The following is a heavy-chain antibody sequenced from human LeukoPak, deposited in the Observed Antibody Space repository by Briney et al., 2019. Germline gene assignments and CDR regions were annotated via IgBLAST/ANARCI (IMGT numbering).Heavy chain of an antibody. CDR1: GFTFSDYY. CDR3: ARAEGGPATAIY. Sequence: PGGSLRLSCAASGFTFSDYYMSWIRQAPGRGLEWVSYISTGSSYTNYADSVKGRFTISRDNAKNSLHLQMNSLRAEDTALYYCARAEGGPATAIYWGQGTLVTVSS. J-gene: IGHJ4*02. D-gene: IGHD2-21*02. CDR2: ISTGSSYT. V-gene: IGHV3-11*05.